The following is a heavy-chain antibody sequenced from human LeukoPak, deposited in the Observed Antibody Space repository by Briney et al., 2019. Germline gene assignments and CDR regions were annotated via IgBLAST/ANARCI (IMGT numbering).Heavy chain of an antibody. J-gene: IGHJ4*02. Sequence: ASVKVSCKASGYTFTGYYMHWVRQAPGQGLEWMGWINPNSGGTNSSQKFQDRVTLTRDTSISTAYMELGSLRSDDTAIYYCARAYGSGSSYHPDYWGQGTLATVSS. CDR1: GYTFTGYY. CDR3: ARAYGSGSSYHPDY. CDR2: INPNSGGT. V-gene: IGHV1-2*02. D-gene: IGHD3-10*01.